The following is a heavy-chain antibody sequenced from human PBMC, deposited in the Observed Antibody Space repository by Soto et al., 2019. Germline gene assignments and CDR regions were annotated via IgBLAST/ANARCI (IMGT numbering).Heavy chain of an antibody. CDR2: IWYDGSNK. CDR3: ARPPTPEDYYYYMYV. V-gene: IGHV3-33*01. Sequence: GALRLSCAASVFTFSSYGMHWVRQAPGKGLEWVAVIWYDGSNKYYADSVKGRFTISRDNSKNTLYLQMNSLRAEDTAVYYCARPPTPEDYYYYMYVWGKGTTVTVSS. D-gene: IGHD1-1*01. CDR1: VFTFSSYG. J-gene: IGHJ6*03.